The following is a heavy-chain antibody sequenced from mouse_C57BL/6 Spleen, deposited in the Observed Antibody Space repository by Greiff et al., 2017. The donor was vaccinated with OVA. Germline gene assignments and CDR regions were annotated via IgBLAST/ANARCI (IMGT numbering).Heavy chain of an antibody. V-gene: IGHV1-42*01. D-gene: IGHD1-1*01. CDR3: ARGYYGSSYVGMDY. CDR2: INPSTGGT. CDR1: GYSFTGYY. Sequence: VQLKESGPELVKPGASVKISCKASGYSFTGYYMNWVKQSPEKSLEWIGEINPSTGGTTYNQKFKAKATLTVDKSSSTAYMQLKSLTSEDSAIDYCARGYYGSSYVGMDYWGQGTSVTVSS. J-gene: IGHJ4*01.